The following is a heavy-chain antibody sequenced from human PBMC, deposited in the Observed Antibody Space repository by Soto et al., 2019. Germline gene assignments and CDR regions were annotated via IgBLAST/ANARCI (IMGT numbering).Heavy chain of an antibody. Sequence: ASVKVSCKASGYTFTSYGISWVRQAPGQGLEWMGWISAYNGNTNYAQKLQGRVTMTTDTSTSTAYMELRSLRSDDTAVYYCARDKSTSSVEQFDYWGQETLVTVSS. D-gene: IGHD2-2*01. V-gene: IGHV1-18*04. CDR3: ARDKSTSSVEQFDY. J-gene: IGHJ4*02. CDR2: ISAYNGNT. CDR1: GYTFTSYG.